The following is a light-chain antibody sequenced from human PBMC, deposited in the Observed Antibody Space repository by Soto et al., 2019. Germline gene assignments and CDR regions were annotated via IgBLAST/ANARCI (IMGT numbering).Light chain of an antibody. CDR3: SSYTSSSPDWV. J-gene: IGLJ3*02. CDR1: SSDVGGYNY. Sequence: QSVLTQPASVSGSPGQSITISCTGTSSDVGGYNYVSWYQQHPGKAPKLMIYEVSNRPSGVSNRFSGSKSGNTASLTISGLQAEDEADYYCSSYTSSSPDWVFGGGTKLTV. CDR2: EVS. V-gene: IGLV2-14*01.